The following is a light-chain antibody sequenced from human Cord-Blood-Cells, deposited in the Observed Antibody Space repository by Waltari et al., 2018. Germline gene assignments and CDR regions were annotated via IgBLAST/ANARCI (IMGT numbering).Light chain of an antibody. CDR1: SSDVGSYNL. CDR3: CSYAGSSTFDV. V-gene: IGLV2-23*03. J-gene: IGLJ1*01. Sequence: QSALTQPAPVSGSPGQSITLSCTGTSSDVGSYNLVSWSQQHPGKAPKLMIYEGSKRPSGVSNRFSGSKSGNTASLTISGLQAEDEADYYCCSYAGSSTFDVFGTGTKVTVL. CDR2: EGS.